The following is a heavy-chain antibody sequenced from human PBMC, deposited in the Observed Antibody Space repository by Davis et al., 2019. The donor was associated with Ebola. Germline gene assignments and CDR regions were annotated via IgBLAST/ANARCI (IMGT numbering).Heavy chain of an antibody. CDR2: ISSSSSYI. J-gene: IGHJ3*02. CDR1: GFTFSDYY. Sequence: GGSLRLSCAASGFTFSDYYMSWVRQAPGKGLEWVSSISSSSSYIYYADSVKGRFTISRDNAKNSLYLQMNSLRAEDTAVYYCARVRYCSGGSCSRAAFDIWGQGTMVTVSS. V-gene: IGHV3-21*01. D-gene: IGHD2-15*01. CDR3: ARVRYCSGGSCSRAAFDI.